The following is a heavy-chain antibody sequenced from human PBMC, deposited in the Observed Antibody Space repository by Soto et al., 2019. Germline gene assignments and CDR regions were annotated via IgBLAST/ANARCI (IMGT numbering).Heavy chain of an antibody. CDR1: GGSISSGGYY. V-gene: IGHV4-31*03. J-gene: IGHJ4*02. Sequence: SETLSLTCTVSGGSISSGGYYWSWIRQHPGKGLEWIGYIYFSGSTYYNPSLKSRVTISVDTSKNQFSLKLSSVTAADTAVYYCARSPHIQLWSYPSDYWGQGTLVSVSS. D-gene: IGHD5-18*01. CDR2: IYFSGST. CDR3: ARSPHIQLWSYPSDY.